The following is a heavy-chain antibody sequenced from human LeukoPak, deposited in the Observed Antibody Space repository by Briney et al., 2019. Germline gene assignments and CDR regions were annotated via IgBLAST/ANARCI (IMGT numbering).Heavy chain of an antibody. Sequence: GGSLRLSCAASGFTFSSYGMHWVRQAPGKGLEWVAFIRYDGSNKYYADSVKGRFTISRDNSKNSLYLQMNSLRAEDTALYYCAKDPTYCTNGVCYTRGGMDVWGKGTTVTVSS. CDR1: GFTFSSYG. J-gene: IGHJ6*04. CDR2: IRYDGSNK. CDR3: AKDPTYCTNGVCYTRGGMDV. D-gene: IGHD2-8*01. V-gene: IGHV3-30*02.